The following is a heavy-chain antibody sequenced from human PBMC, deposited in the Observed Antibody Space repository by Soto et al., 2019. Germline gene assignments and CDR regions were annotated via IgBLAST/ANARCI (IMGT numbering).Heavy chain of an antibody. J-gene: IGHJ4*02. V-gene: IGHV3-30-3*01. CDR2: ISYDGSNK. Sequence: QVQLVESGGGVVQPGRSLRLSCAASGFTFSSYAMHWVRQAPGKGLEWVAVISYDGSNKYYADSVKGRFTISRDNSKNTLYLQMNSLRAEETAVYYCARDIAVADFDYWGQGTLVTVSS. D-gene: IGHD6-19*01. CDR3: ARDIAVADFDY. CDR1: GFTFSSYA.